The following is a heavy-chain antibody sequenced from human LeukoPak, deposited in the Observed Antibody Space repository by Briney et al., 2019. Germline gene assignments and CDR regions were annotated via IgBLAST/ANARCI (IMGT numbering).Heavy chain of an antibody. V-gene: IGHV1-8*01. J-gene: IGHJ5*02. CDR1: GYTFTSYD. CDR2: MNPNSGKT. D-gene: IGHD6-19*01. Sequence: ASVKVSCKASGYTFTSYDINWVRQATGQGLEWMGWMNPNSGKTGYAQKFQGRVTMTRNTSISTAYMELSSLRSEDTAVYYCARGLKGGWLVLTRWFDPWGQGTLVTVSS. CDR3: ARGLKGGWLVLTRWFDP.